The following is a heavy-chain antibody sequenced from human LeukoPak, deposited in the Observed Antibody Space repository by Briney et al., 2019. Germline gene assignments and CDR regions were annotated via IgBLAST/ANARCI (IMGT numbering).Heavy chain of an antibody. CDR2: ISSSSRDI. V-gene: IGHV3-21*01. Sequence: GGSLRLSCAASGFTFSSFTMKWVRQAPGKGREWVAAISSSSRDIFYADSVKGRFSISRDNTQNSLSLQMNSLRAEDTAVYYCVREAADTLFDYWGQGTLVTVSS. D-gene: IGHD2-2*02. CDR3: VREAADTLFDY. CDR1: GFTFSSFT. J-gene: IGHJ4*02.